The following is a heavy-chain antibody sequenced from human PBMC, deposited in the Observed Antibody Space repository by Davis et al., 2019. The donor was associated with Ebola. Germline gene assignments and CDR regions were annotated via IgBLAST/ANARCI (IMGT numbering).Heavy chain of an antibody. D-gene: IGHD4-23*01. V-gene: IGHV3-30*18. Sequence: PGGSLRLSCAASGFTFSSYWMSWVRQAPGKGLEWVAVISYDGSNKYYADSVKGRFTISRDNSKNTLYLQMNSLRAEDTAVYYCAKDRGGNSAYFDYWGQGTLVTVSS. CDR3: AKDRGGNSAYFDY. CDR2: ISYDGSNK. CDR1: GFTFSSYW. J-gene: IGHJ4*02.